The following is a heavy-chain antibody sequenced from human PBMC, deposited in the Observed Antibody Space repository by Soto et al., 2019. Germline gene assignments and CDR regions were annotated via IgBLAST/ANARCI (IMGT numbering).Heavy chain of an antibody. J-gene: IGHJ5*02. V-gene: IGHV1-2*02. D-gene: IGHD6-6*01. CDR2: INPNSGGT. Sequence: ASVKVSCKASGYTFTGYYMHWVRQAPGQGLEWMGWINPNSGGTNYAQKFQGRVTMTRDTSISTAYMELSRLRSDDTAVYYCAGAGIAARPWFDPWGQGTLVTVSS. CDR1: GYTFTGYY. CDR3: AGAGIAARPWFDP.